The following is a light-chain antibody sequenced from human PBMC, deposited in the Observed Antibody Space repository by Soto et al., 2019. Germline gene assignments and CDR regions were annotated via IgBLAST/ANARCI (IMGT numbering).Light chain of an antibody. J-gene: IGLJ2*01. CDR3: ATWDSSVAAGV. CDR1: SSNIGNDY. V-gene: IGLV1-51*01. CDR2: DND. Sequence: QSVLTQPPSVSAAPGQKVTISCSGSSSNIGNDYVSWYQQLPGTAPKLLIYDNDKRPSGIPDRFSGSKSGTSATLGITGLQTGDDADYYCATWDSSVAAGVFGGGSKLTVL.